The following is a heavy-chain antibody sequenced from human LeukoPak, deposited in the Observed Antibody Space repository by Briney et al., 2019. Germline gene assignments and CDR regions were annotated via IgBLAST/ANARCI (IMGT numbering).Heavy chain of an antibody. Sequence: QPGGSLRLSCAASGFTFSSYAINWVRQAPGKELEWVSGISASGGSTYYADSVKGRFTISRDNSKNTLYLQMKSLRADDTAVYYCAIPYDSSAYFRAEYFQHWGQGTLVTVSS. CDR3: AIPYDSSAYFRAEYFQH. CDR2: ISASGGST. J-gene: IGHJ1*01. D-gene: IGHD3-22*01. CDR1: GFTFSSYA. V-gene: IGHV3-23*01.